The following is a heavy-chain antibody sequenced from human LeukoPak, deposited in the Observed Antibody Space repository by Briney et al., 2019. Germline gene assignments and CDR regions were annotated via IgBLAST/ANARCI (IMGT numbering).Heavy chain of an antibody. Sequence: PSETLSLTCTVSRGSISSYYWSWIRQPPGKGLEWIGYIYYSGSTNYNPSLKSRVTISVDTSKNQFSLKLSSVTAADTAVYYCARQTGYCSGGSCYSGGYYFDYWGQGTLVTVSS. CDR2: IYYSGST. V-gene: IGHV4-59*08. J-gene: IGHJ4*02. CDR1: RGSISSYY. D-gene: IGHD2-15*01. CDR3: ARQTGYCSGGSCYSGGYYFDY.